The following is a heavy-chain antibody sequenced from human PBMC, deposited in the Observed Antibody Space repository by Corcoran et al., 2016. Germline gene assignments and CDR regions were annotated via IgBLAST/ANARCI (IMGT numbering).Heavy chain of an antibody. CDR3: AGLGYRYGHPGDY. Sequence: EVQLVQSGAEVKKPGESLKISCKGSGYSFTSYWIGWVRQMPGKGLEWMGIIYPSDSDTRYSTSFQGQVTISADKSISTAYLKWSSRKDSDIAMYYCAGLGYRYGHPGDYWGQGTLVTVSS. V-gene: IGHV5-51*01. D-gene: IGHD5-18*01. J-gene: IGHJ4*02. CDR2: IYPSDSDT. CDR1: GYSFTSYW.